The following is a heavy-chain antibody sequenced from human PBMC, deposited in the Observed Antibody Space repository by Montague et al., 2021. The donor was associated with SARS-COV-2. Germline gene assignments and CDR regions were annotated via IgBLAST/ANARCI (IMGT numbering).Heavy chain of an antibody. Sequence: SAPLSLTCTVSGASMSGSYWGWVRQPPGKGPEWIGNIYSSGSTHYNPSLKSRVTISVDTSKSQFSLRLTSVTAADTAVYYCVREGRSSAYAMDYWGQGTLVTVSS. CDR2: IYSSGST. CDR1: GASMSGSY. V-gene: IGHV4-59*01. D-gene: IGHD3-22*01. CDR3: VREGRSSAYAMDY. J-gene: IGHJ4*02.